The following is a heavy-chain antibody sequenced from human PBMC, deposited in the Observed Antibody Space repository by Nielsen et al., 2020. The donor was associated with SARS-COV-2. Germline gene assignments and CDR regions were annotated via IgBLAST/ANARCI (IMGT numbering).Heavy chain of an antibody. D-gene: IGHD3-10*01. Sequence: GESLKISCAASGLNFNVYSMTWVRQTAQRGLEWVASINHDNTRIFHAYSVQGRFTISRDNSKNTLHLQMNGLGAEDTAIYFCAKDQWVENTLVRGVIMGLDYWGQGTLVSVSS. J-gene: IGHJ4*02. V-gene: IGHV3-21*04. CDR1: GLNFNVYS. CDR2: INHDNTRI. CDR3: AKDQWVENTLVRGVIMGLDY.